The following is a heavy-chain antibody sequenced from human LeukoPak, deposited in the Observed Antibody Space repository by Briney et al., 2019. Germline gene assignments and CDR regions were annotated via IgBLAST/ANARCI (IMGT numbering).Heavy chain of an antibody. J-gene: IGHJ4*02. CDR1: GFTFSTYA. D-gene: IGHD6-13*01. CDR3: ALNPGIAAAPLY. V-gene: IGHV3-23*01. CDR2: ISGSGGFT. Sequence: GGSLRLSCAASGFTFSTYAMSWVRQAPGKGLEWVSAISGSGGFTYYADSVKGRFTISRDNSRDTLYLQMNSLRAEDTAVYYCALNPGIAAAPLYWGQGTLVTVSS.